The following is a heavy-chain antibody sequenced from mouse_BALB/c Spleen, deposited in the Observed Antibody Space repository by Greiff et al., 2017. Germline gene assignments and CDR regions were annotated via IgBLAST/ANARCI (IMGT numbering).Heavy chain of an antibody. CDR2: ISSGGSYT. CDR1: GFTFSSYG. J-gene: IGHJ4*01. Sequence: EVQVVESGGDLVKPGGSLKLSCAASGFTFSSYGMSWVRQTPDKRLEWVATISSGGSYTYYPDSVKGRFTISRDNAKNTLYLQMSSLKSEDTAMYYCARYGNYEEDAMDYWGQGTSVTVSS. V-gene: IGHV5-6*01. CDR3: ARYGNYEEDAMDY. D-gene: IGHD2-10*02.